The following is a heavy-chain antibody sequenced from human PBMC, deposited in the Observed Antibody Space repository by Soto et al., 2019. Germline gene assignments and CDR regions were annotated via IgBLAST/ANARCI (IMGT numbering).Heavy chain of an antibody. CDR2: VYSSGTT. Sequence: SETLSLTCNVSGGSINSYWWSWIRQPAGKGLEWIGRVYSSGTTDYNPSLNSRVTMSIETPKNQFSLKLSSVTAADTAVYYCARDIGSYAYGEGYWGQGIQVTVSS. D-gene: IGHD3-10*01. CDR3: ARDIGSYAYGEGY. CDR1: GGSINSYW. V-gene: IGHV4-4*07. J-gene: IGHJ4*02.